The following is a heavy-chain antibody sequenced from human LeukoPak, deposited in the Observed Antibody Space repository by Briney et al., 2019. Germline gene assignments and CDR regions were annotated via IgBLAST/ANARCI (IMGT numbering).Heavy chain of an antibody. CDR1: GYTFTSYG. CDR2: ISAYNGNT. CDR3: ARDLFITIFGVVINQGGDPLGP. J-gene: IGHJ5*02. V-gene: IGHV1-18*01. D-gene: IGHD3-3*01. Sequence: GASVKVSCKASGYTFTSYGISWVRQAPGQGLEWMGWISAYNGNTNYAQKLQGRVTMTRDTSISTAYMELSRLRSDDTAVYYCARDLFITIFGVVINQGGDPLGPWGQGTLVTVSS.